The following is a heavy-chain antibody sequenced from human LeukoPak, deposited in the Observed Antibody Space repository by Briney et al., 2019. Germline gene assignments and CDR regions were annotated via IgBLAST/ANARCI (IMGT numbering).Heavy chain of an antibody. CDR2: ISGSGSTT. Sequence: GGSLRLSCAASGFTFSSYAMNWVRQAPGKGLEWVSAISGSGSTTYYADSVRGRFTISRDNSKNTLYLQMNSLRAEDSAVYYCAKDQFKPSAITMLRGVRGYHYFMDVWGKGTTVTISS. V-gene: IGHV3-23*01. CDR3: AKDQFKPSAITMLRGVRGYHYFMDV. CDR1: GFTFSSYA. D-gene: IGHD3-10*01. J-gene: IGHJ6*03.